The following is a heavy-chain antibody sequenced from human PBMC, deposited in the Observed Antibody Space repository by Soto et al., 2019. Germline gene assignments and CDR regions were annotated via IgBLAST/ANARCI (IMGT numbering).Heavy chain of an antibody. CDR2: ISSSSSYI. J-gene: IGHJ6*02. D-gene: IGHD6-6*01. Sequence: PGGSLRLSFAASGFTFSSYSMNWVRQAPGKGLEWVSSISSSSSYIYYADSVKDRFTISRDNAKNSLYLQMNSLRAEDTAVYYCARAGSSSSSGRPNYYYYGMDVWGQGTTVTVSS. CDR3: ARAGSSSSSGRPNYYYYGMDV. V-gene: IGHV3-21*01. CDR1: GFTFSSYS.